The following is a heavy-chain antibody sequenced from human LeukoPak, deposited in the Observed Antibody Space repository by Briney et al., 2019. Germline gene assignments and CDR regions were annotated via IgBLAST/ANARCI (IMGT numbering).Heavy chain of an antibody. V-gene: IGHV1-69*05. J-gene: IGHJ4*02. D-gene: IGHD1-26*01. CDR3: ARDRGEKSGSYIVLFDY. CDR1: GGIFSSYA. Sequence: SVKVSCKASGGIFSSYAISWVRQAPGQGLEWMGGIIPIFGTANYAQKFQGRVTITTDESTSTAYMELSSLRSEDTAVYYCARDRGEKSGSYIVLFDYWGQGTLVTVSS. CDR2: IIPIFGTA.